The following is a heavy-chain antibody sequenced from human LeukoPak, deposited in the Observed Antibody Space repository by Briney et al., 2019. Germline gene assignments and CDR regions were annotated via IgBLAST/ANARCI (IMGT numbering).Heavy chain of an antibody. V-gene: IGHV4-4*02. Sequence: PSGTLSLTCAVSGGSISSSNWWSWVRQPPGKGLEWIGSIYYSGSTYYNPSLKSRVTISVDTSKNQFSLKLSSVTAADTAVYYCARRSSGSRGNTGTKRATPPPFDYWGQGTLVTVSS. CDR3: ARRSSGSRGNTGTKRATPPPFDY. J-gene: IGHJ4*02. CDR1: GGSISSSNW. D-gene: IGHD1-7*01. CDR2: IYYSGST.